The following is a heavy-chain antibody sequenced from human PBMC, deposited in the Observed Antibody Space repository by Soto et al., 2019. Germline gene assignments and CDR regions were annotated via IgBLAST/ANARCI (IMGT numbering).Heavy chain of an antibody. CDR2: IYHTGST. J-gene: IGHJ5*02. D-gene: IGHD3-10*01. V-gene: IGHV4-4*02. CDR1: GGSVSSSNW. CDR3: ARSPSYYGSGRTIDP. Sequence: SETLSLTCAVSGGSVSSSNWWSWVRQPPGKGLEWIGEIYHTGSTNYNPSLKSRVTISVDKSKNQFSLKLSSVTAADTAVYYCARSPSYYGSGRTIDPWGQGTLVTVSS.